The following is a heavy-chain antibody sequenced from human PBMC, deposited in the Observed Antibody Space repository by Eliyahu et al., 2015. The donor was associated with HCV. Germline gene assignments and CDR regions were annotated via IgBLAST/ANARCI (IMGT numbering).Heavy chain of an antibody. V-gene: IGHV3-21*01. Sequence: EVQLVESGGGLVKPGGSLRLSCAASGFTFSRYAMNWVRQAPGKGLEWVSSISSSRRYIYYADSVKGRFTISRDNAKNSLYLQMNSLRAEDTAVYYCARVGPTVAPYYYYGMDVWGQGTTVTVSS. CDR1: GFTFSRYA. CDR3: ARVGPTVAPYYYYGMDV. J-gene: IGHJ6*02. D-gene: IGHD3-10*01. CDR2: ISSSRRYI.